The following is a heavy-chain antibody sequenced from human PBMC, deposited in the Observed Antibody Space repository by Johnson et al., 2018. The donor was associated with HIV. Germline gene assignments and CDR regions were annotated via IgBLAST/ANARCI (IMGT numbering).Heavy chain of an antibody. V-gene: IGHV3-13*01. CDR2: IGTAGDT. J-gene: IGHJ3*02. CDR3: ARSFRTIAARPDAFDI. Sequence: VQLVESGGGLVQPGGSLRLSCAASGFTFSSYDMHWVRQATGKGLEWVSAIGTAGDTHYADSVKGRFTMSRDNSKNTLYLQMKSLRAEDTAVYYCARSFRTIAARPDAFDIWGQGTMVTVSS. D-gene: IGHD6-6*01. CDR1: GFTFSSYD.